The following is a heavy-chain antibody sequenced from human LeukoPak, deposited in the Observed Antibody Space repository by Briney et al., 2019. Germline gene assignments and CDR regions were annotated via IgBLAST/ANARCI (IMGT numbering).Heavy chain of an antibody. CDR2: ISDSGGST. V-gene: IGHV3-23*01. CDR3: AKVGSFDWLVYYFDY. J-gene: IGHJ4*02. D-gene: IGHD3-9*01. Sequence: GGSLRLSCTASGFTFSSYAMTWVRQAPGKGLEWVSSISDSGGSTFYTDSVKGRFTISRDNSKNTLYLQMSSLRAEDTAVYYCAKVGSFDWLVYYFDYWGQGTLVTVSS. CDR1: GFTFSSYA.